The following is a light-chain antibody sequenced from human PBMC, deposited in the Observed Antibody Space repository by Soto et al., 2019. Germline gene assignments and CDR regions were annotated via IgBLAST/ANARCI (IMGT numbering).Light chain of an antibody. CDR3: QHYDSYSGT. V-gene: IGKV1-5*03. CDR1: QSINSW. J-gene: IGKJ3*01. Sequence: DIQMTQSPSTLSASVGDRVTITCRASQSINSWLAWYQQKPGKAPRLLIYRASSLEGGVPSRFXXSGSGAEXXXXXSSLQPDDFATYYCQHYDSYSGTFGPGTKVDIK. CDR2: RAS.